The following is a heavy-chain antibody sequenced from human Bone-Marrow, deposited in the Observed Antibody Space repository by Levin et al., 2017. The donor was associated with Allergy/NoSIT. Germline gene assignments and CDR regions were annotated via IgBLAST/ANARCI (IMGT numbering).Heavy chain of an antibody. CDR3: ARSGVTTVSTGHDC. CDR1: GFTFSDYY. CDR2: ISSSGSTI. V-gene: IGHV3-11*01. J-gene: IGHJ4*02. D-gene: IGHD4-17*01. Sequence: KPGGSLRLSCAASGFTFSDYYMSWIRQAPGKGLEWVSYISSSGSTIYYADSVKGRSTISRDNAKNSLYLQMNSLRAEDTAVYYCARSGVTTVSTGHDCWGEGTLVTVSS.